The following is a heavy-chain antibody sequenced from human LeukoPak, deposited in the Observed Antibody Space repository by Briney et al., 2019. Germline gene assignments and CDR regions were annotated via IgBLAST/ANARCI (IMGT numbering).Heavy chain of an antibody. CDR2: IYSGGST. V-gene: IGHV3-53*01. CDR3: ARGPDYVWGSYRHN. D-gene: IGHD3-16*02. CDR1: GFTISSSY. Sequence: PGGSLRLSCAASGFTISSSYMSWVRQAPGKGLEWVSVIYSGGSTYYADSVKGRFTISRDSSKNTLYLQMDSLKGEDTAVYYCARGPDYVWGSYRHNWGQGTLVTVSS. J-gene: IGHJ4*02.